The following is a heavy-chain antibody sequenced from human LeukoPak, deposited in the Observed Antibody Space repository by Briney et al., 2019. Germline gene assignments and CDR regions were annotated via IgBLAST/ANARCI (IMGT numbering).Heavy chain of an antibody. V-gene: IGHV1-2*02. J-gene: IGHJ6*02. Sequence: ASVKVSCKASGYTFTGYYMHWVRQAPGQGLEWMGWINPNSGGTNYAQKFQGRVTMTRDTSISTAYMELSRLRSDDTAVYYCAREDIAARGNYGMDVWGQGTTVTVSS. CDR2: INPNSGGT. CDR3: AREDIAARGNYGMDV. D-gene: IGHD6-13*01. CDR1: GYTFTGYY.